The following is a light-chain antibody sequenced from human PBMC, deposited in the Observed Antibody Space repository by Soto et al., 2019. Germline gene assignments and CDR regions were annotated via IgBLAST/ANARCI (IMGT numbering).Light chain of an antibody. CDR3: IQALQTPLT. CDR1: QSLLHSNGYNY. J-gene: IGKJ4*01. Sequence: DIVMTQSPLSLPVTPGEPASISCRSSQSLLHSNGYNYLDWYLQKPGQSPQLLIYLGSNRASGVPDRFSGSGSGTDFTLEISRVEAEDVGVYYCIQALQTPLTFGGGTEVEIK. V-gene: IGKV2-28*01. CDR2: LGS.